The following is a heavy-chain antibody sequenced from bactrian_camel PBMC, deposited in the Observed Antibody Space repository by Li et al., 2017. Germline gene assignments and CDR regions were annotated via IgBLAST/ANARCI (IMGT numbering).Heavy chain of an antibody. D-gene: IGHD1*01. V-gene: IGHV3S67*01. CDR2: VGLNGSP. J-gene: IGHJ4*01. CDR3: AADDTSRSCADRYFEPDYEYSY. CDR1: HYWYTSWC. Sequence: DVQLVESGGGSVQAGGSLRLSCSASHYWYTSWCLAWFRQAPGKEREGIAVVGLNGSPRYADSVKGRFSISKDDDNYILYLQMNDLKPEDTATYFCAADDTSRSCADRYFEPDYEYSYWGQGTQVTVS.